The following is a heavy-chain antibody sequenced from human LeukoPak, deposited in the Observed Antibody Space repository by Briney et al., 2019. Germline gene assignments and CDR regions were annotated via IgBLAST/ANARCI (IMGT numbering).Heavy chain of an antibody. Sequence: GGSLRLSCAASGFTFSNYWMSWVRQAPGKGLEWVANIKQDGSEKYYVDSVKGRFTISRDTAKNSLYLQMNSLRAEDTAVYYCARATDYYGSGTMPWFDPWGQGTLVTVSS. CDR3: ARATDYYGSGTMPWFDP. D-gene: IGHD3-10*01. J-gene: IGHJ5*02. V-gene: IGHV3-7*04. CDR1: GFTFSNYW. CDR2: IKQDGSEK.